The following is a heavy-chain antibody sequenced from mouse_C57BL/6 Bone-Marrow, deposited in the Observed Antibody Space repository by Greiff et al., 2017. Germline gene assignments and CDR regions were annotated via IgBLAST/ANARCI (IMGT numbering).Heavy chain of an antibody. D-gene: IGHD1-1*01. CDR1: GFNIKDDY. Sequence: VQLQQSGAELVRPGASVKLSCPASGFNIKDDYMHWVKQRPEQGLEWIGWIDPENGDTEYASKFQGKATITADTSSNTAYRQLSSLTSEDTAVYDCTNSRMTTVDWGQGTLVTVSA. CDR3: TNSRMTTVD. J-gene: IGHJ3*01. V-gene: IGHV14-4*01. CDR2: IDPENGDT.